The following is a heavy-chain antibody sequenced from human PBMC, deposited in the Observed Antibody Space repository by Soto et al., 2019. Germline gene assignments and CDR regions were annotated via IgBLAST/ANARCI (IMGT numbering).Heavy chain of an antibody. CDR2: ISGSGGST. V-gene: IGHV3-23*01. J-gene: IGHJ6*02. CDR3: AKELLWFGELYDYSYGMDV. Sequence: PGGSLRLSCAASGFTFSSYAMSWVRQAPGKGLEWVSAISGSGGSTYYADSVKGRFTISRDNSKNTLYLQMNSLRAEDTAVYYCAKELLWFGELYDYSYGMDVWGQGTTVTVSS. CDR1: GFTFSSYA. D-gene: IGHD3-10*01.